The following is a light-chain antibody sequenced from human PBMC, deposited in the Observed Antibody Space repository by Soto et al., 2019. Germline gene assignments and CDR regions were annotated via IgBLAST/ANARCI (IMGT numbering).Light chain of an antibody. Sequence: EIVLTQSPGTLSLSPGERATLSCRASQSVSSSYLAWYRQKPGQAPRLLIYGASSRATGIPDKFSGSGSGTDFSLTISRLAPEDYAVYYCQQYGSSTGTFGQGTKLEIK. CDR1: QSVSSSY. V-gene: IGKV3-20*01. J-gene: IGKJ2*01. CDR2: GAS. CDR3: QQYGSSTGT.